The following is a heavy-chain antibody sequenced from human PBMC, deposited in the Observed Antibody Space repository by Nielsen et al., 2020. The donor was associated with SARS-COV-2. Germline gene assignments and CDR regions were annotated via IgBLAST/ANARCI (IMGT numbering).Heavy chain of an antibody. V-gene: IGHV3-74*01. CDR3: AGGGSGYMSY. J-gene: IGHJ4*02. CDR2: IKTDGTYT. CDR1: GFTFSSSW. D-gene: IGHD3-3*01. Sequence: GESLKISCAASGFTFSSSWMHWVRQAPGKGLVWVSRIKTDGTYTNFADAVRGRFTISRDNAKNTVSLQMNSLREEDTAVYYCAGGGSGYMSYWGQGTPVNVSS.